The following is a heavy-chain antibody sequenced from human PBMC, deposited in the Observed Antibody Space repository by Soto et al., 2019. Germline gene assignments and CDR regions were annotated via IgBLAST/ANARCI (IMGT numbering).Heavy chain of an antibody. CDR1: GFTFSSYG. D-gene: IGHD6-19*01. J-gene: IGHJ3*02. Sequence: GGSLRLSCAASGFTFSSYGMHWVRQAPGKGLEWVAVISYDGSNKYYADSVKGRFTISRDNSKNTLYLQMNSLRAEDTAVYYYAKEQWLVPSGAFDIWGQGTMVTVSS. CDR3: AKEQWLVPSGAFDI. V-gene: IGHV3-30*18. CDR2: ISYDGSNK.